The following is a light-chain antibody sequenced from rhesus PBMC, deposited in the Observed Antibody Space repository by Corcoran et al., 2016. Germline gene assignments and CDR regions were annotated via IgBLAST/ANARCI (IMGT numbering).Light chain of an antibody. CDR3: MKYTHIPYS. Sequence: DVVMTQSPLALPITPGQPASISCRSSQSLVHSNGNTYLSWFQQKPGQPPRLLIYKVSNRYSGVPDRFSGSGAGTDFTLKISRVEAEDVGVYYCMKYTHIPYSFGQGTKVEIK. V-gene: IGKV2-65*01. CDR1: QSLVHSNGNTY. J-gene: IGKJ2*01. CDR2: KVS.